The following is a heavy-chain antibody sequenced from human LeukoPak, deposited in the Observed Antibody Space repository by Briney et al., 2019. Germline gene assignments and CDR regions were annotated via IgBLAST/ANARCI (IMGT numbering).Heavy chain of an antibody. Sequence: ASVKISCKASGFTFTDYYILWIQQAPGKGLVWMGCIDHAEGDTIYAENFQGRLTITADTSSDTAYMELSSLTSDDTAVYFCSTGGLPIADYWGQGTLVTVSS. CDR3: STGGLPIADY. CDR2: IDHAEGDT. V-gene: IGHV1-69-2*01. J-gene: IGHJ4*02. D-gene: IGHD2-21*02. CDR1: GFTFTDYY.